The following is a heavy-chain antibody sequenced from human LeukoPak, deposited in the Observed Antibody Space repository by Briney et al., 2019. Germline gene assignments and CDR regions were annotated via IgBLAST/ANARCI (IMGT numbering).Heavy chain of an antibody. CDR1: GYSISSGYY. J-gene: IGHJ3*02. CDR3: ARHYCSSTSCYFGLPNAFDI. D-gene: IGHD2-2*01. Sequence: LETLSLTCAVSGYSISSGYYWGWIRQPPGKGLEWIGSIYHSGSTYYNPSLKSRVTISVDTSKNQFSLKLSSVTAADAAVYYCARHYCSSTSCYFGLPNAFDIWGQGTMVTVSS. V-gene: IGHV4-38-2*01. CDR2: IYHSGST.